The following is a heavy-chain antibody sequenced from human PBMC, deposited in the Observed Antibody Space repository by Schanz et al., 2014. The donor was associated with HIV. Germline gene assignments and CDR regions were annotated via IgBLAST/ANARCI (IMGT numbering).Heavy chain of an antibody. Sequence: QVQLVESGGGVVQPGRTLRLSCAASGFTFSTYGMHWVRQTPGKGLEWVAIISNDGRNKYYADSVKGRFTISRDSSRNTLYLQMNSLRAEDTAVYYCAKVATWDYYGMDVWGQGTTVTVSS. CDR1: GFTFSTYG. J-gene: IGHJ6*02. V-gene: IGHV3-30*18. CDR3: AKVATWDYYGMDV. CDR2: ISNDGRNK.